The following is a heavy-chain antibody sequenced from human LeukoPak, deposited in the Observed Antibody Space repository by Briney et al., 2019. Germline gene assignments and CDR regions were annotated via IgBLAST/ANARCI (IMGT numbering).Heavy chain of an antibody. D-gene: IGHD6-19*01. V-gene: IGHV4-39*01. CDR2: IYYSGST. Sequence: SETLSLTCTVSGGSISSSSYYWGWIRQPPGKGLEWIGSIYYSGSTYYNPSLKSRVTISVDTSKNQFSLKLSSVTAADTAVYYCARINGSGWYGRYYFDYWGQGTLVTVSS. J-gene: IGHJ4*02. CDR3: ARINGSGWYGRYYFDY. CDR1: GGSISSSSYY.